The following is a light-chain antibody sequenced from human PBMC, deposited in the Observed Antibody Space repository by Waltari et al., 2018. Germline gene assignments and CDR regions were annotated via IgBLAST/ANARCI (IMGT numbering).Light chain of an antibody. J-gene: IGLJ3*02. CDR3: SSRDIRGIQLL. CDR2: GKN. V-gene: IGLV3-19*01. Sequence: SSELTQDPAVSVALGQTVRITCQGDSLNSYYASWYQQRAGQAPLLVIYGKNKRPSGIPDRFSGPSLGDTSSLTITAARAEDEADYYCSSRDIRGIQLLFGGGTKLTVL. CDR1: SLNSYY.